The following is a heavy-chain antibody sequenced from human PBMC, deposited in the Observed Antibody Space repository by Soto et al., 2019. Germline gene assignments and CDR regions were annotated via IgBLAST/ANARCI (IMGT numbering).Heavy chain of an antibody. Sequence: SETLSLTXSIYGGSFSGYYWSWIRQPPGKGLEWIGEINHSGNTNYNPSLKSRVTISVDTSNNQFSLKLNSVTAADTAVYYCARSGPAVLNGFYYPDMDVWGQGTTVTVSS. CDR2: INHSGNT. V-gene: IGHV4-34*01. CDR1: GGSFSGYY. CDR3: ARSGPAVLNGFYYPDMDV. D-gene: IGHD2-2*01. J-gene: IGHJ6*02.